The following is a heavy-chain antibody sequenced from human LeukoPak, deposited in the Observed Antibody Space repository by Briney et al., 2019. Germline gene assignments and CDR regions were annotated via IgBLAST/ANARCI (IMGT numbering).Heavy chain of an antibody. CDR2: ISYDGSNK. Sequence: GGSLRLSCAASGFTFSSYGMRWVRQAPGKGLEWVAVISYDGSNKYYADSVKGRFTISRDNSKNTLYLQMNSLRAEDTAVYHCAKDGGSGWYAYYYYYGMDVWGQGTTVTVSS. D-gene: IGHD6-19*01. CDR1: GFTFSSYG. CDR3: AKDGGSGWYAYYYYYGMDV. J-gene: IGHJ6*02. V-gene: IGHV3-30*18.